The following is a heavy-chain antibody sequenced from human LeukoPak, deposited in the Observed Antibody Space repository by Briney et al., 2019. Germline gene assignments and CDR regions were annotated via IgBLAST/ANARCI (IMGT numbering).Heavy chain of an antibody. J-gene: IGHJ6*03. CDR1: GYTFTSYG. CDR2: MNPNSGNT. D-gene: IGHD3-10*01. CDR3: ARGQGGSGSYSYYYYYYMDV. V-gene: IGHV1-8*02. Sequence: ASVKVSCKASGYTFTSYGISWVRQAPGQGLEWMGWMNPNSGNTGYAQKFQGRVTMTRNTSISTAYMELSSLRSEDTAVYYCARGQGGSGSYSYYYYYYMDVWGKGTTVTISS.